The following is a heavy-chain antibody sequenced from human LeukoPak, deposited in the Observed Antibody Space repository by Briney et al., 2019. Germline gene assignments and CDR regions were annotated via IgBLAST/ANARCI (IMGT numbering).Heavy chain of an antibody. CDR1: GFTFSNYW. Sequence: GGSLRLSCGASGFTFSNYWMSWVRQAPGKGLEWVINISQDGSGKNYADSVEGRFTISRDNSKNTLYLQMNSLRAEDTAVYYCARVSPHAFDIWGQGTMVTVSS. J-gene: IGHJ3*02. V-gene: IGHV3-7*03. CDR3: ARVSPHAFDI. CDR2: ISQDGSGK.